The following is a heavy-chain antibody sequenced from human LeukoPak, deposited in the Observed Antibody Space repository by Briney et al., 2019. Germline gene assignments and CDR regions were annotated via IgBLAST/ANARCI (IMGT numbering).Heavy chain of an antibody. Sequence: PGGSLRLSCAASGFTFSSYTMSWVRQAPGKGLEWVSAISGSGGRTYYADSVKGRFTISRDNSKSTLYLQMNSLRAEDTAVYYCAPGGPGYYFDYWGQGTLVTVSS. J-gene: IGHJ4*02. CDR3: APGGPGYYFDY. V-gene: IGHV3-23*01. D-gene: IGHD3-10*01. CDR1: GFTFSSYT. CDR2: ISGSGGRT.